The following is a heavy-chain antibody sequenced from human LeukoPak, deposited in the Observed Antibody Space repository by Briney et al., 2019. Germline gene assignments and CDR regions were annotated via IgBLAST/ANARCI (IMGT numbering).Heavy chain of an antibody. V-gene: IGHV3-30*02. Sequence: PGGSLRLSCAASGFTFSSYGMHWVRQGPGKGLERVAFIRYDGSNKYYADSVKGRFTISRDNSKNTLYLQMNSLRAEDTAVYYCAKDSGIVGATFDYWGQGTLVTVSS. CDR2: IRYDGSNK. J-gene: IGHJ4*02. CDR3: AKDSGIVGATFDY. CDR1: GFTFSSYG. D-gene: IGHD1-26*01.